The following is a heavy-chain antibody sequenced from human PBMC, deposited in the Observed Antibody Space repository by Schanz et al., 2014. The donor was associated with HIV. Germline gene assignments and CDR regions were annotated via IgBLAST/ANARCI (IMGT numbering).Heavy chain of an antibody. Sequence: EVQLLESGGGLVLPGGSLRVSCAVSGFTLSGYTMSWVRQAPGKGLEWVSSISVTGDNTYYADSVKGRFTISRDTSKKTLYLQMNSLRADDTAVYFCAIRTPMVTFGAFEIWGRGTMVTVSS. CDR3: AIRTPMVTFGAFEI. CDR2: ISVTGDNT. CDR1: GFTLSGYT. V-gene: IGHV3-23*01. J-gene: IGHJ3*02. D-gene: IGHD5-18*01.